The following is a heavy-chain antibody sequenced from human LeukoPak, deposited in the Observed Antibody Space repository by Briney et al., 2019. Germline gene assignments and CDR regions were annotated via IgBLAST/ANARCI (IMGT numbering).Heavy chain of an antibody. CDR3: ARVGYSYGYDSDY. CDR2: INPNSGGT. CDR1: GYTFTGYY. J-gene: IGHJ4*02. D-gene: IGHD5-18*01. Sequence: ASVKVSCKASGYTFTGYYMHWVRQAPGKGLEWMGRINPNSGGTNYAQKFQGRVTMTRDTSISTAYMELSRLRSDDTAVYYCARVGYSYGYDSDYWSQGTLVTVSS. V-gene: IGHV1-2*06.